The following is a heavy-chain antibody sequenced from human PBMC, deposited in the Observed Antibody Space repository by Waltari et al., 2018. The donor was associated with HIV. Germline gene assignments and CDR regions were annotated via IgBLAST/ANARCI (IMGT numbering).Heavy chain of an antibody. CDR1: GYNFVSYG. D-gene: IGHD3-16*01. CDR2: ISAGGGHT. V-gene: IGHV1-3*01. J-gene: IGHJ3*02. Sequence: QVQLVQSGAEMKKPGDSVNISCKTSGYNFVSYGIHWVRQAPGRSLEWLGWISAGGGHTKYSQQFQDRLTTNRDISATTGYMELSALRSEDTAMYYCVTSLITFGGTSGFDNWGQGTMVTV. CDR3: VTSLITFGGTSGFDN.